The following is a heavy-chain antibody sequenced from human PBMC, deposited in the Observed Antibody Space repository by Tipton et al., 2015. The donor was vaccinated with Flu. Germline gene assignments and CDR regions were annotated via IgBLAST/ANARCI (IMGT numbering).Heavy chain of an antibody. V-gene: IGHV1-18*01. J-gene: IGHJ6*02. D-gene: IGHD6-19*01. CDR3: APTPTAVADNPGYYYGMEV. CDR2: ISPYTDNR. Sequence: QVQLVQSGGEVKKPGASVKVSCKTSGYSFNTYGISWVRQAPGQGLEWMGWISPYTDNRNYAQRFQGRVTMTTDTSTSTAFMELRSLTSDDTAVYYCAPTPTAVADNPGYYYGMEVRGQGTPVTVSS. CDR1: GYSFNTYG.